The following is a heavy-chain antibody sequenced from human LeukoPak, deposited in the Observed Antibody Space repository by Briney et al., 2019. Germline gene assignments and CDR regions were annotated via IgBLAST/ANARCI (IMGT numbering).Heavy chain of an antibody. CDR3: ARGRYSSGWSHNWFDP. Sequence: GGSLRLSCAASGFTFSSYSMNWVRQAPGKGLEWVSSISSSSSYIYYADSVKGRFTISRDNAKNSLYLQMNSLRAEDTAVYYCARGRYSSGWSHNWFDPWGQGTLVTVSS. CDR1: GFTFSSYS. V-gene: IGHV3-21*01. CDR2: ISSSSSYI. D-gene: IGHD6-19*01. J-gene: IGHJ5*02.